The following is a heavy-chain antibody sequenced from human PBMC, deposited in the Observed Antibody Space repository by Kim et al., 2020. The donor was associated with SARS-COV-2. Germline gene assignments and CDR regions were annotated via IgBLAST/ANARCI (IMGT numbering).Heavy chain of an antibody. CDR2: INPSGGST. V-gene: IGHV1-46*01. J-gene: IGHJ6*03. Sequence: ASVKVSCKASGYTFTSYYMHWVRQAPGQGLEWMGIINPSGGSTSYAQKFQGRVTMTRDTSTSTVYMELSSLRSEDTAVYYCARDAVLRYFDGPRRGYYYYMDVWGKGTTVTVSS. D-gene: IGHD3-9*01. CDR3: ARDAVLRYFDGPRRGYYYYMDV. CDR1: GYTFTSYY.